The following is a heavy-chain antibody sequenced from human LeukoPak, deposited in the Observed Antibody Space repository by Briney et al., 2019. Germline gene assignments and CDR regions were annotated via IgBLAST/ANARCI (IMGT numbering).Heavy chain of an antibody. D-gene: IGHD3-10*01. V-gene: IGHV3-7*03. Sequence: PGGSLRLSCAASGFTFSSYWMSWVRQAPGKGLEWVANIKQDGSEKYYVDSVKGRFTICRDNAKNSLYLQMNSLRAEDTALYYCAKKAVWFGELSDAFDIWGQGTMVTVSS. CDR1: GFTFSSYW. J-gene: IGHJ3*02. CDR3: AKKAVWFGELSDAFDI. CDR2: IKQDGSEK.